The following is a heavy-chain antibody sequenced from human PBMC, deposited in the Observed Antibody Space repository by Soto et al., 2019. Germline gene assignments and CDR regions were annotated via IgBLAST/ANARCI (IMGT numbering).Heavy chain of an antibody. D-gene: IGHD6-19*01. J-gene: IGHJ2*01. Sequence: ASVKVSCKASGYIFTNYAIHWVRQAPGQRLEWMGWINGGNGNTKYSQKFQGRVTITRDTSASTGYMDLSSLRSEDTAVYYCARSMYSSGWYHWYFDFWPRGTLVTFSS. CDR3: ARSMYSSGWYHWYFDF. CDR1: GYIFTNYA. V-gene: IGHV1-3*01. CDR2: INGGNGNT.